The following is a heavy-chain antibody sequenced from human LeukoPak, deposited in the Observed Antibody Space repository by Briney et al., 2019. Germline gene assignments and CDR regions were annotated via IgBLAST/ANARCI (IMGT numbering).Heavy chain of an antibody. CDR2: INHSGST. CDR1: GGSFSGYY. D-gene: IGHD5-12*01. CDR3: ARVKWLRTYFDY. Sequence: SETLSLTCAVYGGSFSGYYWSWIRQPPGKGLEWIGEINHSGSTNYNPSLKGRVTISVDTSKNQFSLKLSSVTAADTAVYYCARVKWLRTYFDYWGQGTLVTVSS. J-gene: IGHJ4*02. V-gene: IGHV4-34*01.